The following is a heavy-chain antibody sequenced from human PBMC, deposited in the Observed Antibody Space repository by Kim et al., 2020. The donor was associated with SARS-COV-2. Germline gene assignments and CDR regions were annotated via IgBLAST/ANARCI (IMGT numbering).Heavy chain of an antibody. V-gene: IGHV3-66*01. D-gene: IGHD6-6*01. CDR3: ARDQYSSSSYFFDY. Sequence: YADSVGGRFSLSRNSSKNTLYLQMNSLRAEDTAVYYCARDQYSSSSYFFDYWGQGTLVTVSS. J-gene: IGHJ4*02.